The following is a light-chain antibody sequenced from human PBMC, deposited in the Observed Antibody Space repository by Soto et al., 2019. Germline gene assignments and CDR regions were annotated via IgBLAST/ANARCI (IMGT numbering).Light chain of an antibody. Sequence: EIVLTQSQITLSFSPLERATLXLRASQSVSSNLAWYQQKPGQAPRLLIYGASTRATGIPARFSGSGSGTDFALTITSLQAEDFATYYCQQLRMYPSTFGGGTKVDIK. J-gene: IGKJ4*01. CDR3: QQLRMYPST. V-gene: IGKV3-15*01. CDR2: GAS. CDR1: QSVSSN.